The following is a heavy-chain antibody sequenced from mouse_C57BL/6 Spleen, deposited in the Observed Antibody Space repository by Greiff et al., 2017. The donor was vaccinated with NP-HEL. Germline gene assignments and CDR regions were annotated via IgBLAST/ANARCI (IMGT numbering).Heavy chain of an antibody. V-gene: IGHV1-15*01. D-gene: IGHD2-3*01. J-gene: IGHJ1*03. CDR1: GYTFTDYE. CDR2: IDPETGGT. CDR3: TRPTDGYYGYFDV. Sequence: QVQLKESGAELVRPGASVTLSCKASGYTFTDYEMHWVKQTPVHGLEWIGAIDPETGGTAYNQKFKGKAILTADKSSSTAYMELRSLTSEDSAVYYCTRPTDGYYGYFDVWGTGTTVTVSS.